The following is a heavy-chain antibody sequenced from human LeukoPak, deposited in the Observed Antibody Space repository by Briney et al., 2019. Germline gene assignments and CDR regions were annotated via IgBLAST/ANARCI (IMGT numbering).Heavy chain of an antibody. CDR3: ASPGYCSSTSCYVGYGMDV. CDR1: GGSISSSSYY. CDR2: IYYSGST. Sequence: SETLSLTCTVSGGSISSSSYYWGWIRQPPGKGLEWIGIIYYSGSTYYNPSLKSRVTISVDTSKNQFSLKLSSVTAADTAVYYCASPGYCSSTSCYVGYGMDVWGQGTTVTVSS. V-gene: IGHV4-39*07. J-gene: IGHJ6*02. D-gene: IGHD2-2*01.